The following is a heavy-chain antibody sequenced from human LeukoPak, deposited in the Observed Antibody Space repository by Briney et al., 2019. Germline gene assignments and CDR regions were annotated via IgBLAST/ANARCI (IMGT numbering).Heavy chain of an antibody. CDR1: GFTFSSYS. CDR3: AREDTVTAKFDY. V-gene: IGHV3-21*01. Sequence: GGSLRLSCAASGFTFSSYSMNWVHQAPGKGLEWVSSISSSSSYIYYADSVKGRFTISRDNAKNSLYLQMNSLRAEDTAVYYCAREDTVTAKFDYWGQGTLVTVSS. J-gene: IGHJ4*02. D-gene: IGHD4-17*01. CDR2: ISSSSSYI.